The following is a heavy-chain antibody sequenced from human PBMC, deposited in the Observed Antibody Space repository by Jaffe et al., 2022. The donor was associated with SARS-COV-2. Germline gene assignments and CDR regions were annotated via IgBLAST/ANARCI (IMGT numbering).Heavy chain of an antibody. CDR3: ARDEAGSASPDLRYYYGMDV. Sequence: QVQLVESGGGVVQPGRSLRLSCAASGFTFSSYGMHWVRQAPGKGLEWVAVIWYDGSNKYYADSVKGRFTISRDNSKNTLYLQMNSLRAEDTAVYYCARDEAGSASPDLRYYYGMDVWGQGTTVTVSS. J-gene: IGHJ6*02. D-gene: IGHD6-25*01. V-gene: IGHV3-33*01. CDR2: IWYDGSNK. CDR1: GFTFSSYG.